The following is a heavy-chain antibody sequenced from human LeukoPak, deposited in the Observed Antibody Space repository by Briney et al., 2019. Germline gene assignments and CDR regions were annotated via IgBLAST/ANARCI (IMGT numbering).Heavy chain of an antibody. CDR3: ARLYGSGSNYFDY. V-gene: IGHV4-4*07. CDR2: IYTTETS. CDR1: GGSINSYY. Sequence: SETLSLTCTVSGGSINSYYWSWIRQPAGKGLEWIGRIYTTETSNYNPSLKSRVTKSVDTSKNQFSLKLSSVTAADTAVYYCARLYGSGSNYFDYWGQGILVTVSS. J-gene: IGHJ4*02. D-gene: IGHD3-10*01.